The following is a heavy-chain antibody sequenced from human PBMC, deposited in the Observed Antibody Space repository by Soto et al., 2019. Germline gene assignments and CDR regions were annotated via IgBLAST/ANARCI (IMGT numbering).Heavy chain of an antibody. CDR1: GFICSSYD. D-gene: IGHD2-8*02. CDR3: AKATATGGGAFEI. J-gene: IGHJ3*02. Sequence: GGSLRLSCAASGFICSSYDMSWVRQAPGKGLEWVSTILVGGSTHYEDSVKGRFTISRDTSKNTVYLQMNSLTAGDTAVYYCAKATATGGGAFEICGQGKMVTVSS. CDR2: ILVGGST. V-gene: IGHV3-23*01.